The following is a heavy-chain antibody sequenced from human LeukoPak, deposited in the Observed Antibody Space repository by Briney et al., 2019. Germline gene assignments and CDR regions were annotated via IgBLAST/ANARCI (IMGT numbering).Heavy chain of an antibody. V-gene: IGHV5-51*01. D-gene: IGHD5-24*01. J-gene: IGHJ5*02. CDR1: GYSFTTHW. CDR2: IYPGDSDT. Sequence: KCGESLKISCKVSGYSFTTHWIAWVRQMPGEGLEWMGIIYPGDSDTEYSPSFQGQVIMSVDKSITTAYLQWTSLKASDTAMYFCARLAMETGDGHNYRWFDPWGQGTLVTVSS. CDR3: ARLAMETGDGHNYRWFDP.